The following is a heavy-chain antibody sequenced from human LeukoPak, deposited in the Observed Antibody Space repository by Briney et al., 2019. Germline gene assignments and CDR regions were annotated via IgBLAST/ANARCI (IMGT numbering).Heavy chain of an antibody. Sequence: TSETLSLTCTVSGGSISSSSYYWGWIRQPPGKGLEWIGRIYYSGSTYYNPSLKSRVTISLDTSKNQFSLKLSSVTAADTAVYYCARDPSRNYYDSGGYSPSWGQGALVTVSS. D-gene: IGHD3-22*01. CDR1: GGSISSSSYY. V-gene: IGHV4-39*07. CDR3: ARDPSRNYYDSGGYSPS. J-gene: IGHJ4*02. CDR2: IYYSGST.